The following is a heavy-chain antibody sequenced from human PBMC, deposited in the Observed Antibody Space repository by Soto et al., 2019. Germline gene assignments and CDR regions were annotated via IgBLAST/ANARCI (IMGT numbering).Heavy chain of an antibody. Sequence: GGLRLSCAASGFTFSSYSMDWVRQAPGQGLEWISYITTSCHTIYYADSVRGRFTISRDNAKNSLFPQMNSLRDEDTAVYYCARHGIQVSHDVWGQGTTVTVSS. J-gene: IGHJ6*02. CDR2: ITTSCHTI. CDR3: ARHGIQVSHDV. D-gene: IGHD5-18*01. CDR1: GFTFSSYS. V-gene: IGHV3-48*02.